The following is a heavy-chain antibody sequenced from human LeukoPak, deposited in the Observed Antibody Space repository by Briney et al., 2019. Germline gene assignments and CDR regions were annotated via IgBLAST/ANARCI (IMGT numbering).Heavy chain of an antibody. J-gene: IGHJ4*02. CDR1: GFTVSSNY. D-gene: IGHD4-11*01. Sequence: GGSLRLSCAASGFTVSSNYMSWVRQAPGKGLEWVSAISGSGGSTYYADSVKGRFTISRDNSKNAPYLQMNSLRAEDTAVYYCAKDQGDWGDYSDFNWGQGTLVTVSS. CDR3: AKDQGDWGDYSDFN. V-gene: IGHV3-23*01. CDR2: ISGSGGST.